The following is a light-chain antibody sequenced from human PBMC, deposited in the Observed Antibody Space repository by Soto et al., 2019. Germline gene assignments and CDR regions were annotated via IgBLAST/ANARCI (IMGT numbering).Light chain of an antibody. Sequence: EIVMTQSPATLSVSPGERATLSCRASQSVSSNLAWYQQKPGQAPRLLIYGASTRATGIPARFSGSGSGTEFPLTSSSQQAEDFAVYYGQQYNNWPYTFGQGTKLEIK. CDR3: QQYNNWPYT. CDR2: GAS. CDR1: QSVSSN. J-gene: IGKJ2*01. V-gene: IGKV3-15*01.